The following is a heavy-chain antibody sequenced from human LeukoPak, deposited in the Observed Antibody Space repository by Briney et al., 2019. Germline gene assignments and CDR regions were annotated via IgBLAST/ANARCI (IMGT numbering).Heavy chain of an antibody. CDR3: ARGPPHYYDYSGYYFNFDY. CDR2: IWFDGSNQ. D-gene: IGHD3-22*01. Sequence: PGGSLRLSCAASRFTFSNYGMHWVRQAPGKGLEWVAVIWFDGSNQYYADSVKGRFTISRDNSKNILYLQMNSLRAEDSAVYFCARGPPHYYDYSGYYFNFDYWGQGTLVTVSS. J-gene: IGHJ4*02. V-gene: IGHV3-33*01. CDR1: RFTFSNYG.